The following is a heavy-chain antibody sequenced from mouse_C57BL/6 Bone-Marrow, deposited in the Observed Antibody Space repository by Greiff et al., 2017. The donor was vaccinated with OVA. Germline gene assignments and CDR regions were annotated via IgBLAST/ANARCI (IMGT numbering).Heavy chain of an antibody. J-gene: IGHJ3*01. V-gene: IGHV5-6*02. D-gene: IGHD4-1*01. Sequence: DVKLVESGGDLVKPGGSLKLSCAASGFTFSSYGMSWVRQTPDKRLEWVATISSGGSYTYYPDSVKGRFTISRDNAKNTLYLQMSSLKSEDTAMYYCARMAPGTDAYWGQGTLVTVSA. CDR2: ISSGGSYT. CDR1: GFTFSSYG. CDR3: ARMAPGTDAY.